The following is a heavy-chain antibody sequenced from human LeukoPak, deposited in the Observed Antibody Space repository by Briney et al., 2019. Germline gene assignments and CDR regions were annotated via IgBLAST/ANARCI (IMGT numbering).Heavy chain of an antibody. CDR1: GGSISSYY. CDR2: IYYSGST. CDR3: ASPRRGSGLGAFDI. V-gene: IGHV4-59*01. Sequence: PSETLSLTCTVSGGSISSYYWSWIRQPPGKGLEWIGYIYYSGSTNYNPSLKSRVTISVDTSNNQFSLKLSSVTAADTAVYYCASPRRGSGLGAFDIWGQGTMVTVSS. J-gene: IGHJ3*02. D-gene: IGHD3-10*01.